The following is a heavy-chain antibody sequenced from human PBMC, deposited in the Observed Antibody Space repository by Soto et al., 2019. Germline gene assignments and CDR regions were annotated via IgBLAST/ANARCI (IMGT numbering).Heavy chain of an antibody. CDR2: ISPHNFNT. D-gene: IGHD3-9*01. Sequence: ASVKVSCKASGYTFTHFYITWVRQAPGQGLEWMGAISPHNFNTNYAQKFRGRVTLTTEKSTNTAYMDLRSLTSDDTAVYYCARDEGGYDILTGYYKAHHCDYWGK. CDR3: ARDEGGYDILTGYYKAHHCDY. V-gene: IGHV1-18*01. CDR1: GYTFTHFY. J-gene: IGHJ4*02.